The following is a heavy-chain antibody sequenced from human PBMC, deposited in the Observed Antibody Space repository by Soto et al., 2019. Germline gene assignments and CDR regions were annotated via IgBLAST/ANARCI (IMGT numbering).Heavy chain of an antibody. CDR2: IKQDGSEK. Sequence: GGSLRLSCAASGFTFNTYWMSWVRQAPGKGLEWVANIKQDGSEKYYVDSVKGRFTISRDNAKNSLYLQMNGLRAEDTAVYFCTRGGYYFDNWGQGTLVTVSS. V-gene: IGHV3-7*01. CDR3: TRGGYYFDN. J-gene: IGHJ4*02. CDR1: GFTFNTYW.